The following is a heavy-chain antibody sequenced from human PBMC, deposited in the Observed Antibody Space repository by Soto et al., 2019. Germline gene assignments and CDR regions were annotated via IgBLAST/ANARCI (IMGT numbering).Heavy chain of an antibody. J-gene: IGHJ4*02. CDR1: GGSISDYY. V-gene: IGHV4-59*01. D-gene: IGHD3-22*01. Sequence: SETLSLTCTVSGGSISDYYWSWIRQPPGKGLEWIGYIYYSGNTNYNPSLKSRVTISEDTSKNQFSLKLSSVTAADTAVYYCARDREYYDSSGLYFDYWGQGTLVTVS. CDR3: ARDREYYDSSGLYFDY. CDR2: IYYSGNT.